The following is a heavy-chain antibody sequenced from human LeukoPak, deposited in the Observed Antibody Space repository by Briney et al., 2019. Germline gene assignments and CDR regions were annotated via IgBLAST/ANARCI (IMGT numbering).Heavy chain of an antibody. V-gene: IGHV3-7*01. CDR1: GFTFSSYW. CDR3: GMDRVVITD. CDR2: IKQDGSET. D-gene: IGHD3-22*01. Sequence: GGSLRLSCEASGFTFSSYWMTWVRQALGKGLEWVANIKQDGSETKYVDSVKGRFTISRDNAKNSVYLEMNSLRAEDTALYYCGMDRVVITDWGQGALVTVSS. J-gene: IGHJ4*02.